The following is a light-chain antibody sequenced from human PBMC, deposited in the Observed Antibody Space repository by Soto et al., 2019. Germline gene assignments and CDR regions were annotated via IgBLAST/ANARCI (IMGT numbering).Light chain of an antibody. Sequence: QSALTQPASVSGSPGQSITISCTGTSSDIGAYNYVSWYRQHPGKAPQLLICDVNNRPSGVSHRFSGSKSGNTASLTISGLQSEDEADYFCTSYTGSNTLEVFGPGTKVTVL. CDR2: DVN. CDR1: SSDIGAYNY. V-gene: IGLV2-14*03. J-gene: IGLJ1*01. CDR3: TSYTGSNTLEV.